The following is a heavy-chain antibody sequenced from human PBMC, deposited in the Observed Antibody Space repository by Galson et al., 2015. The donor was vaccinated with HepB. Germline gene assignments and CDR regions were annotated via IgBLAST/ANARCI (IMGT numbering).Heavy chain of an antibody. Sequence: PALVKPTQTLTLTCTFSGFSLSTSGVGVGWIRQPPGKALEWLALIYWDDDKRYSPSLKSRLTITKDTSKNQVVLTMTNMDPVDTATYYCARQTRPDSSSWYPYNWFDPWGQGTLVTVSS. CDR3: ARQTRPDSSSWYPYNWFDP. D-gene: IGHD6-13*01. CDR1: GFSLSTSGVG. CDR2: IYWDDDK. V-gene: IGHV2-5*02. J-gene: IGHJ5*02.